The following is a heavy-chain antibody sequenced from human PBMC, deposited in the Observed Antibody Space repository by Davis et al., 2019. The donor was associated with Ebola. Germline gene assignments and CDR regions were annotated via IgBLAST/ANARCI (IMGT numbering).Heavy chain of an antibody. V-gene: IGHV3-23*01. CDR2: IRASGSST. CDR3: AKRGIAVIGTDY. Sequence: PGGSLRLSCVASGFTFGSYAMSWVRQAPGKGLEWVSVIRASGSSTDYADSVRGRFTTSRDNSKNTLYLQMNSLRGEDTGIYYCAKRGIAVIGTDYWGQGTLVTVSS. D-gene: IGHD6-19*01. J-gene: IGHJ4*02. CDR1: GFTFGSYA.